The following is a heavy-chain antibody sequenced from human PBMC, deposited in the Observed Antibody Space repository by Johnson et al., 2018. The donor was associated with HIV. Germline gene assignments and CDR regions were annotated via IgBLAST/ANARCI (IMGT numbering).Heavy chain of an antibody. CDR3: ARDRGSMPAVAFDI. J-gene: IGHJ3*02. Sequence: EVQLVESGGGLVQPGGSLRLSCAASGLTFSNYAMSWVRQGPGQGLAWVSAIGASGGRTFYADSVTGRFTISRDNSKNTLYLQMNSLRAEDTAVYYCARDRGSMPAVAFDIWGQGTMVTVSS. V-gene: IGHV3-23*04. D-gene: IGHD2-2*01. CDR2: IGASGGRT. CDR1: GLTFSNYA.